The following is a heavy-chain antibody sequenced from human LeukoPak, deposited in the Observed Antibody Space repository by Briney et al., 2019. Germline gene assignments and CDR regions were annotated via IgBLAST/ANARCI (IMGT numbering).Heavy chain of an antibody. J-gene: IGHJ4*02. V-gene: IGHV4-59*01. CDR3: ARANGDYPDY. CDR2: IYYSGST. CDR1: GGSISSYY. D-gene: IGHD4-17*01. Sequence: PSQTLSLTCAVSGGSISSYYWSWIRQPPGKGLEWIGYIYYSGSTNYNPSLKSRVTISLDTSKNQFSLKLSSVTAADTAVYYCARANGDYPDYWGQGTLVTVSS.